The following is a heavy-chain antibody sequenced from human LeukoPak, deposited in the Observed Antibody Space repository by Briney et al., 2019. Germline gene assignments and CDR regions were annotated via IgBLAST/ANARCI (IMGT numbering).Heavy chain of an antibody. D-gene: IGHD2-21*02. J-gene: IGHJ4*02. Sequence: KPSETLSLTCTVSGGSISSGSYNWGWIRQPPGKGLEWIGSVYYSGSPYYNPSLKSRVTMSVDTSKNQFSLKLSSMTAADTAVYYCARQVTRSFHFDYWGQGTLVTVSS. CDR2: VYYSGSP. V-gene: IGHV4-39*01. CDR1: GGSISSGSYN. CDR3: ARQVTRSFHFDY.